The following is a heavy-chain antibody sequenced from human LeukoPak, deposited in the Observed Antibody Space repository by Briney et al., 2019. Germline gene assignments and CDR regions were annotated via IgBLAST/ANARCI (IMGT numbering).Heavy chain of an antibody. CDR2: INSDGSST. D-gene: IGHD5-18*01. Sequence: GGSLRLSCAASGFTFSSYWMHWVRQAPGKGLVWVSRINSDGSSTSYADSVKGRFTISRDNAKNTLYLQMNSLRAEDTAVYYCARVGTAMAFDYWGQGTLVTVSS. CDR1: GFTFSSYW. V-gene: IGHV3-74*01. J-gene: IGHJ4*02. CDR3: ARVGTAMAFDY.